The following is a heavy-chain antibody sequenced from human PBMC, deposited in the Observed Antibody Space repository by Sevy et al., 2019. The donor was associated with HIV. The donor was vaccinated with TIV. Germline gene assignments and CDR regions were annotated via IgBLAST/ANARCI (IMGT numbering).Heavy chain of an antibody. D-gene: IGHD3-22*01. CDR1: GFTFSNAW. V-gene: IGHV3-15*07. J-gene: IGHJ3*02. CDR2: IKSKTDGGTT. Sequence: GGSLRLSCAASGFTFSNAWMNWVRQAPGKGLEWVGRIKSKTDGGTTDYAAPVKGRFTISRDDSKNTLYLQMNSLKTEDTAVYYCTTEPTETYYYDSSGYALDIWGQGTMVTVSS. CDR3: TTEPTETYYYDSSGYALDI.